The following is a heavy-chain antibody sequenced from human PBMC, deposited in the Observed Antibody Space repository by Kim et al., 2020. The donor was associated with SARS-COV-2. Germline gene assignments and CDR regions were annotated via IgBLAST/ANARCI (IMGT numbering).Heavy chain of an antibody. V-gene: IGHV3-74*01. J-gene: IGHJ6*02. CDR3: LYYYHYDGFDL. Sequence: TYAVSVKDRFAISRGNAKDTLYLQMSSLGAEDTAMYYCLYYYHYDGFDLWGQGTTVTVSS.